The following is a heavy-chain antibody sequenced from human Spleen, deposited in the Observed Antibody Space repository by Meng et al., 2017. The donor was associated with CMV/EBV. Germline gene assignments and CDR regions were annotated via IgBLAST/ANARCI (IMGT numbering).Heavy chain of an antibody. Sequence: GESLKISCAASGFTFSDARMNWVRQAPGKGLEWVGRIKSKTDGGTTDYAASVKGRFTISRDDSKNTLSLQMNSLKTEDTAVYFCSTGGHSSGWDCWGQGTLVTVSS. CDR3: STGGHSSGWDC. CDR1: GFTFSDAR. D-gene: IGHD3-22*01. V-gene: IGHV3-15*05. CDR2: IKSKTDGGTT. J-gene: IGHJ4*02.